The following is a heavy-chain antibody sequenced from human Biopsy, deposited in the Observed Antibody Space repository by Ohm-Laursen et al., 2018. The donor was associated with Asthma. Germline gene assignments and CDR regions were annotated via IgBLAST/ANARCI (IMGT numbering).Heavy chain of an antibody. V-gene: IGHV1-69*13. J-gene: IGHJ6*02. D-gene: IGHD6-19*01. CDR1: GGTFSNFA. Sequence: ASVKVSCKAPGGTFSNFAISWVRQAPGQGLEWLGGIMAVFGKTNYAQKFQGRVTITADESTSTAYMEVKSLRSEDTAIYYCARCQVGYSSGWSLLLKKIYYSGMDVWGQGTAVTVSS. CDR3: ARCQVGYSSGWSLLLKKIYYSGMDV. CDR2: IMAVFGKT.